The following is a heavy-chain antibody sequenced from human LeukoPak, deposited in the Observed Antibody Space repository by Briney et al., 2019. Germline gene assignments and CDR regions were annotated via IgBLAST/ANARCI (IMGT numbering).Heavy chain of an antibody. CDR2: IYPADSDT. CDR3: ARYYRSNWYGLDY. Sequence: GESLKISCKGSGYSFTNYWIGWVRQMPGRGLEWMGIIYPADSDTRYSPSFQGQVTISAHKSIRTAYLQWSSLKASDTAMYYCARYYRSNWYGLDYWGQGNQVTVPS. V-gene: IGHV5-51*01. CDR1: GYSFTNYW. J-gene: IGHJ4*02. D-gene: IGHD6-13*01.